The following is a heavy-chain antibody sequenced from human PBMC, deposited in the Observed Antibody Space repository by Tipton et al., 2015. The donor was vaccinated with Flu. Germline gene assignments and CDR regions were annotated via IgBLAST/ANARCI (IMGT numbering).Heavy chain of an antibody. D-gene: IGHD3-3*01. CDR1: GGSFNSYY. CDR2: IHYTGST. J-gene: IGHJ5*02. V-gene: IGHV4-59*01. Sequence: TLSLTCTVSGGSFNSYYCSWIRQSPGKGLEWIGYIHYTGSTNYNPPLKSRVTMSVDTSKNQFSLKLSSVTAADTAIYYCARGTRDFAPWGQGTLVTVSS. CDR3: ARGTRDFAP.